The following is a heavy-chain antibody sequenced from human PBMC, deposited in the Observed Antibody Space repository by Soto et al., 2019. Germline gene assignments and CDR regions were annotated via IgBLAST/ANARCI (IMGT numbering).Heavy chain of an antibody. V-gene: IGHV3-11*04. CDR2: ITQSGHAA. CDR3: ARAIRGYGAYGGY. J-gene: IGHJ4*02. CDR1: GFTFSDYY. Sequence: GGSLRLSCAASGFTFSDYYMSWIRQTPGKGLGWLSYITQSGHAAEYADSVRGRFTISRDNNKNSLYLQMNSLRVDDTGVYYCARAIRGYGAYGGYLGQGTLVTVSS. D-gene: IGHD5-12*01.